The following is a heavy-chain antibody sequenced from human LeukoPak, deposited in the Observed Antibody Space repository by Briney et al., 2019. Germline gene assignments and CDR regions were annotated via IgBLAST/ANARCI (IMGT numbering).Heavy chain of an antibody. Sequence: ASGKVSCKASGYTFTSYGISWVRQAPGQGLEWIGWISVYNGNTIYAQKLQGRVTMTTDTSTSTAYMGLRSLQSDDTAVYYCARAVSFSGSAVTGGAHWGQGTLVTVSS. V-gene: IGHV1-18*01. CDR2: ISVYNGNT. D-gene: IGHD6-19*01. J-gene: IGHJ4*02. CDR1: GYTFTSYG. CDR3: ARAVSFSGSAVTGGAH.